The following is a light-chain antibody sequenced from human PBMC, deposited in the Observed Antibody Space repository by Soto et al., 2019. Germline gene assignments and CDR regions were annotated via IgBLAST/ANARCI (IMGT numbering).Light chain of an antibody. V-gene: IGKV1-8*01. Sequence: AIRMTQSPSSFSASTGDRVTITCRASQDISSYLAWYQQKPGKAPNLLIYAASTLQSGVPSRFSVSGSGTDFTLTISCLQSEDFATYYCQQYSDYPITFGQGTRLEIK. CDR1: QDISSY. CDR3: QQYSDYPIT. CDR2: AAS. J-gene: IGKJ5*01.